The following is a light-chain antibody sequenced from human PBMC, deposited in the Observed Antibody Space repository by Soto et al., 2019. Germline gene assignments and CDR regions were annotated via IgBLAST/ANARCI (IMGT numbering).Light chain of an antibody. J-gene: IGKJ1*01. Sequence: AVQITHSPSSLSASVGDRVTITCRASQVIRNDFSWYQQKPGKAPKLLIYAASVLQTGVPSRFSGSGSGTDFTLTISSLQPEDFASYYCLQHYLYLWTFGQGTKVDIK. CDR3: LQHYLYLWT. CDR1: QVIRND. V-gene: IGKV1-6*01. CDR2: AAS.